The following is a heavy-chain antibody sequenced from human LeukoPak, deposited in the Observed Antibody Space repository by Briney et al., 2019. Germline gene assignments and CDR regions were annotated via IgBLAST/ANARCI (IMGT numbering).Heavy chain of an antibody. J-gene: IGHJ4*02. Sequence: PGGSLRLSCAASGFTFSNAWMSWVRQAPGKGLEWVGRIKSKTDGGTTDYAAPVKGRFTISRDDSKNTLYLQMNSLKTEDTAVYYSTTDHYDFWSGYSYWGQGTLVTVSS. D-gene: IGHD3-3*01. CDR3: TTDHYDFWSGYSY. V-gene: IGHV3-15*01. CDR1: GFTFSNAW. CDR2: IKSKTDGGTT.